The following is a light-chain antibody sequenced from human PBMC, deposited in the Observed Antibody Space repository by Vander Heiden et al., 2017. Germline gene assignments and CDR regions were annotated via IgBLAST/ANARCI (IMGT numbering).Light chain of an antibody. V-gene: IGKV3-15*01. J-gene: IGKJ1*01. CDR2: GAS. Sequence: EIVMTQSPATLSVSPGERATLSCRASQSISSDLVWYQQKPGQAPRLLIFGASTRATGVPARFSGSGSGTEFTLTISSLQSEDFAVYYCQQYKNWPRTFGQGTKVEF. CDR3: QQYKNWPRT. CDR1: QSISSD.